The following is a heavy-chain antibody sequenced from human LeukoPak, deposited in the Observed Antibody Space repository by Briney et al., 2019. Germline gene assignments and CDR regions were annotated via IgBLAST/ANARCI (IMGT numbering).Heavy chain of an antibody. V-gene: IGHV3-30-3*01. CDR2: ISYDGSNK. Sequence: GGSLRLSCAASGFTFSSYAMHWVRQAPGKGLEWVAVISYDGSNKYYADSVKGRFTISRDNSKNTLYLQMNSLRAEDTAVYYCAREHLDYYFDYWGQGTLVTVSS. CDR1: GFTFSSYA. CDR3: AREHLDYYFDY. D-gene: IGHD1-1*01. J-gene: IGHJ4*02.